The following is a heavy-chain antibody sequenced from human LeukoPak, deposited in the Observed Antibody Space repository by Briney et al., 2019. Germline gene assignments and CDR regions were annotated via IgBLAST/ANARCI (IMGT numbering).Heavy chain of an antibody. Sequence: GRSLRLSCVAPGFTFSSYGIHWVRQAPGKGLEWVAVIWYDGSKKYYADSVKGRFTISRDNSKNTLYLQMYSLRDEDTAVYYCAKALLRSDRAYYFDYWGQGTLVTVSS. CDR2: IWYDGSKK. J-gene: IGHJ4*02. CDR1: GFTFSSYG. D-gene: IGHD4-17*01. CDR3: AKALLRSDRAYYFDY. V-gene: IGHV3-33*06.